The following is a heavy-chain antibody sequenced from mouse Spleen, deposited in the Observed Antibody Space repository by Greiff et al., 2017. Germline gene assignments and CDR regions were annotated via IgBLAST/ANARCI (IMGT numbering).Heavy chain of an antibody. CDR1: GFTFSSYA. CDR3: ARQNYGSRDYYAMDY. V-gene: IGHV5-9-3*01. Sequence: EVQRVESGGGLVKPGGSLKLSCAASGFTFSSYAMSWVRQTPEKRLEWVATISSGGSYTYYPDSVKGRFTISRDNAKNTLYLQMSSLRSEDTAMYYCARQNYGSRDYYAMDYWGQGTSVTVSS. CDR2: ISSGGSYT. D-gene: IGHD1-1*01. J-gene: IGHJ4*01.